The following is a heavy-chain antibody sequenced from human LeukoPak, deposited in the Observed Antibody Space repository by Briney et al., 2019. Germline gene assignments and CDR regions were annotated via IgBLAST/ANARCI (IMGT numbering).Heavy chain of an antibody. V-gene: IGHV1-46*01. CDR1: GYTFTGYY. Sequence: ASVKVSCKASGYTFTGYYMHWVRQAPGQGLEWMGIINPSGGSTSYAQKFQGRVTMTRDMSTSTAYMELSSLRSEDTAVYYCARGSAYGSGSYYYYMDVWGKGTTVTISS. D-gene: IGHD3-10*01. CDR2: INPSGGST. CDR3: ARGSAYGSGSYYYYMDV. J-gene: IGHJ6*03.